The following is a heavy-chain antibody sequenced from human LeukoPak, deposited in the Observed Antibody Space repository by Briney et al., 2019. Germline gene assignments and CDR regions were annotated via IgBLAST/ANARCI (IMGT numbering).Heavy chain of an antibody. CDR1: GFTFSNCW. D-gene: IGHD6-6*01. CDR2: IKEDGSTK. V-gene: IGHV3-7*01. J-gene: IGHJ4*02. Sequence: GGSLRLSCAAAGFTFSNCWMSWVRQAPGKGLEWVANIKEDGSTKYYVDSVKGRFTISRANAKNSVYLQISSLRVEDTAVYYCARIGYSSSSYDYWGQGTLVTVSS. CDR3: ARIGYSSSSYDY.